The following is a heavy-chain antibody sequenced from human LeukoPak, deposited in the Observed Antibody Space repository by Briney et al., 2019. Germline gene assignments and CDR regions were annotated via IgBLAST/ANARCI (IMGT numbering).Heavy chain of an antibody. CDR3: AAGRPYSLVDY. Sequence: GASVKVSCTVSGSSLSELSLYWVRQAPGKGLEWMGGFDVIDSETFYAQKFQGRVTMTEDSSTDTAYMELRSLTSDDTALYYCAAGRPYSLVDYWGKGTLVTVSS. CDR1: GSSLSELS. V-gene: IGHV1-24*01. J-gene: IGHJ4*02. D-gene: IGHD5-18*01. CDR2: FDVIDSET.